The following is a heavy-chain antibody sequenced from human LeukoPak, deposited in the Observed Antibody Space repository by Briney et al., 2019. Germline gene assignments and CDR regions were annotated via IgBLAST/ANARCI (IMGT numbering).Heavy chain of an antibody. CDR1: GGSISSSSYY. D-gene: IGHD5-24*01. CDR3: AREVLVEMATIFSGWFDP. CDR2: IYYSGST. Sequence: PSETLSLTCTVPGGSISSSSYYWGWIRQPPGKGLEWIGSIYYSGSTYYNPSLKSRVTISVDTSKNQFSLKLSSVTAADTAVYYCAREVLVEMATIFSGWFDPWGQGTLVTVSS. J-gene: IGHJ5*02. V-gene: IGHV4-39*02.